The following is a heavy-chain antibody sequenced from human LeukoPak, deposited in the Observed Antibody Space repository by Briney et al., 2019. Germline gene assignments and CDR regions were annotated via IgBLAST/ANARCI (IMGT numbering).Heavy chain of an antibody. CDR1: VFTFSQYW. V-gene: IGHV3-7*01. CDR3: AREPSQLWIDN. J-gene: IGHJ4*02. Sequence: GGSLRLSCAASVFTFSQYWMRCVRQAPGEGLEWVAKIKPDGSEKNYGESVKGRFSIYIDNTKNSVFLQISSLRGEDSAVYYCAREPSQLWIDNWGQGTRVIVSS. CDR2: IKPDGSEK. D-gene: IGHD5-18*01.